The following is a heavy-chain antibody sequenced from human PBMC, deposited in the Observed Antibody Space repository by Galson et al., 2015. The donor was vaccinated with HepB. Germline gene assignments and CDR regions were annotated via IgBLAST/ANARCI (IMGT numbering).Heavy chain of an antibody. CDR3: ARGYGTTVTTFDY. CDR1: GFTFSSYA. V-gene: IGHV3-30-3*01. J-gene: IGHJ4*02. CDR2: ISYDGSNK. Sequence: SLRLSCAASGFTFSSYAMHWVRQAPGKGLEWVAVISYDGSNKYYADSVKGRFTISRDNSKNTLYLQMNSLRAEDTAVYYCARGYGTTVTTFDYWGQGTLVTVSS. D-gene: IGHD4-17*01.